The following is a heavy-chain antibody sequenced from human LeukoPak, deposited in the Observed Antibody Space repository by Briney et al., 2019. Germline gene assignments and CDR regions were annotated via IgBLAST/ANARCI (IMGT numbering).Heavy chain of an antibody. CDR1: GGSISSSSYY. D-gene: IGHD3-3*01. CDR2: IYYSGST. Sequence: SETLSLTCTVSGGSISSSSYYWGWIRQPRREGLEWIGSIYYSGSTYYNPSLKSRVTISVDTSKNQFSLRLSSVTAADTAVYYCARHSSGLEWLLPFDYWGQGTLVTVSS. V-gene: IGHV4-39*01. J-gene: IGHJ4*02. CDR3: ARHSSGLEWLLPFDY.